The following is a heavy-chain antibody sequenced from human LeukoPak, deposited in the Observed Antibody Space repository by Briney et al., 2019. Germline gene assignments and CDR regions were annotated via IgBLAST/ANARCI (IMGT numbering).Heavy chain of an antibody. CDR1: GYTFTSYD. Sequence: ASVKVSCKASGYTFTSYDVNWVRQATGQGLEWMGWMNPNSGNTGYAQKFQGRVTMTRNTSISTAYMELSSLRSEDTAVYYCAGGLKMATRRFGYWGQGTLDTVSS. V-gene: IGHV1-8*01. D-gene: IGHD5-24*01. CDR3: AGGLKMATRRFGY. J-gene: IGHJ4*02. CDR2: MNPNSGNT.